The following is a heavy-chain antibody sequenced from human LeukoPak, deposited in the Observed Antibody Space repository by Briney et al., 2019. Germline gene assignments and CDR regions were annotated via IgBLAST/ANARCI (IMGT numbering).Heavy chain of an antibody. Sequence: ASVKVSCKASGYSFIRYHIHWVRQAPGQGLEWMGVLKLYDGSVSHAQKFQGRVTMTSDTSTSTVYMELSSLRSEDTAVYFCARDGGSFSYNMHVWGQGTTVTVSS. CDR1: GYSFIRYH. CDR2: LKLYDGSV. V-gene: IGHV1-46*01. CDR3: ARDGGSFSYNMHV. J-gene: IGHJ6*02. D-gene: IGHD1-26*01.